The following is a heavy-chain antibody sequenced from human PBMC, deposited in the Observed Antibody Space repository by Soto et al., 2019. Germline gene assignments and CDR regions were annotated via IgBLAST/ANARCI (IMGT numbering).Heavy chain of an antibody. CDR1: GFTFSSYA. Sequence: VQLVESGGGVVQPGRSLRLSCAASGFTFSSYAMHWVRQAPGKGLEWVAVISYDGSNKYYADSVKGRFTISRDNSKNTLYLQMNSLRAEDTAVYYCARDQGSGYSYGQDYWGQGTLVTVSS. CDR2: ISYDGSNK. D-gene: IGHD5-18*01. CDR3: ARDQGSGYSYGQDY. V-gene: IGHV3-30-3*01. J-gene: IGHJ4*02.